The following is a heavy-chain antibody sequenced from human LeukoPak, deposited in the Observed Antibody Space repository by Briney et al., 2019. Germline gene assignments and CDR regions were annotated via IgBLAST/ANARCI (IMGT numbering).Heavy chain of an antibody. J-gene: IGHJ3*02. CDR3: AKPEGSGGSYFRTGDAFDI. Sequence: GGSLRLSCAASGFTFSSYAMSWVRQAPGKGLEWVSAISGSGGSTYYADSVKGRFTISRDNSKNTLYLQMNSLRAEDTAVYYCAKPEGSGGSYFRTGDAFDIWGQGTMVTVSS. V-gene: IGHV3-23*01. CDR2: ISGSGGST. D-gene: IGHD1-26*01. CDR1: GFTFSSYA.